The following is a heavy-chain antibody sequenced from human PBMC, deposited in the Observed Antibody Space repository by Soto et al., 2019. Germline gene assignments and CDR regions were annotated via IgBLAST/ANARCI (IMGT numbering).Heavy chain of an antibody. Sequence: PSETLSLTCIVSGASVTTPTYYWTWIRQPPGQGLEWIGYISNSGSTNYNPSLKSRVTISVDTSKNQFSLKPSSVTAADTAVYYCAREWGDSTLYYFDYWGQGTLVTVSS. CDR3: AREWGDSTLYYFDY. CDR2: ISNSGST. CDR1: GASVTTPTYY. J-gene: IGHJ4*02. D-gene: IGHD2-21*02. V-gene: IGHV4-61*01.